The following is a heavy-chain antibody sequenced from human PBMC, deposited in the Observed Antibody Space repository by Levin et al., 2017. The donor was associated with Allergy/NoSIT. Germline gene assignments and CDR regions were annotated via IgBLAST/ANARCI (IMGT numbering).Heavy chain of an antibody. CDR1: GGSISSSSYY. J-gene: IGHJ3*02. CDR2: IYYSGST. V-gene: IGHV4-39*01. D-gene: IGHD3-3*01. CDR3: ARQEDFLSGYGGFDI. Sequence: SETLSLTCTVSGGSISSSSYYWGWIRQPPGKGLEWIGSIYYSGSTYYNPSLKSRVTISVDTSKNQFSLKLSSVTAADTAVYYCARQEDFLSGYGGFDIWGQGTMVTVSS.